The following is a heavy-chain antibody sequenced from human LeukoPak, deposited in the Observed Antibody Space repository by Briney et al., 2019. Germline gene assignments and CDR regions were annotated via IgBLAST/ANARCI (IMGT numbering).Heavy chain of an antibody. CDR3: ARVMSSSWSHAFDI. Sequence: GGSLRLSCAASGFTFNTYIMNWVRQAPGKGLEWVSYISSRTGTIYYADSVKGRFTISRDNSKNTLYLQMNSLRAEDTAVYYCARVMSSSWSHAFDIWGQGTMVTVSS. CDR1: GFTFNTYI. V-gene: IGHV3-48*01. CDR2: ISSRTGTI. J-gene: IGHJ3*02. D-gene: IGHD6-13*01.